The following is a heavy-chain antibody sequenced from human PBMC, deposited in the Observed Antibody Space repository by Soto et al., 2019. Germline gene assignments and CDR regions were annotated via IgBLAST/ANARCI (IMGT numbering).Heavy chain of an antibody. V-gene: IGHV1-46*03. J-gene: IGHJ4*02. CDR3: ARGVRGYCSGGSCYTDY. Sequence: EASVKVSCKASGYTFTSYYMHWVRQAPGQGLEWMGIINPSGGSTSYAQKFQGRVTMTRDTSTSTVYMELSSLRSEDTAVYYCARGVRGYCSGGSCYTDYWGQGTLVTVSS. D-gene: IGHD2-15*01. CDR1: GYTFTSYY. CDR2: INPSGGST.